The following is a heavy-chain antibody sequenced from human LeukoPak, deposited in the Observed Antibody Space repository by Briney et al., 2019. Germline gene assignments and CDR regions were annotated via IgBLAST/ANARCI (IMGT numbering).Heavy chain of an antibody. CDR1: GGSFSSYY. J-gene: IGHJ4*02. CDR2: INHSGGT. D-gene: IGHD7-27*01. CDR3: AMNWGTGRTLDY. V-gene: IGHV4-34*01. Sequence: PSETLSLTCAVYGGSFSSYYWSWIRQPPGKGLEWIGEINHSGGTNYNPSLKSRVTISADTSKNQFSLKLSSVTAADTAVYYCAMNWGTGRTLDYWGQGNLVTVSS.